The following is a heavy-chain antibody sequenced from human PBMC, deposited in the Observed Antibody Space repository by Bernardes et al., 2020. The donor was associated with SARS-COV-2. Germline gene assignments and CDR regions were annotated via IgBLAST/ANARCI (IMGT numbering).Heavy chain of an antibody. D-gene: IGHD3-3*02. Sequence: GGSLRLSCAASGLPFSNHAMTWVRQAPGEGLEWVSSISISGDVTFYADSVRGRFTISRDNSKSTLYLQMNSLRAEDTAIYYCANEIRPNDYWGQGTLVTVSS. CDR1: GLPFSNHA. J-gene: IGHJ4*02. CDR2: ISISGDVT. CDR3: ANEIRPNDY. V-gene: IGHV3-23*01.